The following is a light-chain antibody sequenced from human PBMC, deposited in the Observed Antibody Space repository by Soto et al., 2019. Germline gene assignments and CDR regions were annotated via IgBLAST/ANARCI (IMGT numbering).Light chain of an antibody. Sequence: DIPMTQSPSSLSASVGDRVTITCRASQGISSYFNWYQQKPGNAPTLLIYAASSFQSGVPSRFSGSGSGTHFTLTIRSLQPEDFATYYCQQSYSTPRTFGQGTKVEIK. CDR1: QGISSY. V-gene: IGKV1-39*01. CDR2: AAS. J-gene: IGKJ1*01. CDR3: QQSYSTPRT.